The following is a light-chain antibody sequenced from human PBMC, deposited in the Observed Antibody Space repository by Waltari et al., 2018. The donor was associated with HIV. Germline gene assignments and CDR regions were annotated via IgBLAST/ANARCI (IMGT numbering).Light chain of an antibody. Sequence: QSVLTPPPSVSEGPGQQVIISCSGRRSNIGVNAVNCYQHLPGKPPKLLVFYSVVLACGVSDRVSGSRSGTSASLAITGLQSDDEGLYYCAAWDDSLNVVVFGGGTKLSVL. J-gene: IGLJ2*01. V-gene: IGLV1-36*01. CDR3: AAWDDSLNVVV. CDR2: YSV. CDR1: RSNIGVNA.